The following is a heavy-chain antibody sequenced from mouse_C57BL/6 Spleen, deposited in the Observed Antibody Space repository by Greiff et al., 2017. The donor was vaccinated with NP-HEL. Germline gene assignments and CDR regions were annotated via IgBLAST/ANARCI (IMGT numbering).Heavy chain of an antibody. CDR2: IWSGGST. D-gene: IGHD3-3*01. CDR1: GFSLTSYG. Sequence: VQLQQSGPGLVQPSQSLSITCTVSGFSLTSYGVHWVRQSPGKGLEWLGVIWSGGSTDYNAAFISRLSISKDNSKGQVFFKMNRLQADDTAIYYCARKGTRGWYFDVWGTGTTVTVSS. CDR3: ARKGTRGWYFDV. V-gene: IGHV2-2*01. J-gene: IGHJ1*03.